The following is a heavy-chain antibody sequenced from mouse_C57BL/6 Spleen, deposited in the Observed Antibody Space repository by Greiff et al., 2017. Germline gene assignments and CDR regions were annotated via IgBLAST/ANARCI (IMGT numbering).Heavy chain of an antibody. J-gene: IGHJ3*01. V-gene: IGHV5-12*01. Sequence: DVQLVESGGGLVQPGGSLKLSCAASGFTFSDYYMYWVRQTPEKRLEWVAYISNGGGSTYYPDTVKGRFTLSRDNAKNTLYLQMSRLKSEDTAMYYCARRGNDYDVGFAYWGQGTLVTVSA. D-gene: IGHD2-4*01. CDR1: GFTFSDYY. CDR3: ARRGNDYDVGFAY. CDR2: ISNGGGST.